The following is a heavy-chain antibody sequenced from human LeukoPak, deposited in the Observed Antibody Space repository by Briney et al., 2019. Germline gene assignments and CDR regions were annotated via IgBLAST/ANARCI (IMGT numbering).Heavy chain of an antibody. CDR3: ETKQWLAPPPHP. CDR1: GFTFSKYC. V-gene: IGHV3-74*01. Sequence: GGSLRLSCAASGFTFSKYCMSWVRQAPGKGLESVSRINTDGTVTTYADSVKGRFTVSRDNAKNTLFLQMNSVRAEDTAVYYCETKQWLAPPPHPWRRGTPVSVSS. CDR2: INTDGTVT. D-gene: IGHD6-19*01. J-gene: IGHJ5*02.